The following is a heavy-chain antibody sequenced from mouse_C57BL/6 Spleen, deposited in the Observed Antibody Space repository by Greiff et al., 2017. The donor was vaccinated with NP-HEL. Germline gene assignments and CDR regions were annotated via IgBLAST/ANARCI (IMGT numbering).Heavy chain of an antibody. CDR1: GYTFTSYW. CDR2: IDPSDSYT. V-gene: IGHV1-59*01. J-gene: IGHJ4*01. D-gene: IGHD4-1*01. CDR3: ASPNWENAMDY. Sequence: QVQLQQPGAELVRPGTSVKLSCKASGYTFTSYWMHWVKQRPGQGLEWIGVIDPSDSYTNYNQKFKGKATLTVDTSSSTAYMQLSSLTSEDPAVYYCASPNWENAMDYWGQGTSATVSS.